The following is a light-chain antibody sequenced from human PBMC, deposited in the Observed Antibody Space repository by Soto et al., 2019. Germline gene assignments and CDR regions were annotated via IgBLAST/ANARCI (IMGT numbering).Light chain of an antibody. J-gene: IGKJ4*01. CDR2: DAS. V-gene: IGKV3-11*01. Sequence: EIGLSQSAATLSLTPGERATLSCRASQSVSSYLAWYQQKPGQAPRLLIYDASNRATGIPARFSGSGSGTDFTLTISSLEPGDFAVYYCQQCGSWLLTFGGGTKVDI. CDR3: QQCGSWLLT. CDR1: QSVSSY.